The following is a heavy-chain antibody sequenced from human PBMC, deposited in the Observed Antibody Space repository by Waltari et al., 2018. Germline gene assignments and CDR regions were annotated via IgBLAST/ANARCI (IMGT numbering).Heavy chain of an antibody. D-gene: IGHD6-6*01. J-gene: IGHJ6*03. CDR1: GGSISRYY. V-gene: IGHV4-59*01. CDR2: IYYSGST. Sequence: QVQLQESGPGLVKPSETLSLTCTVSGGSISRYYWSWIRQPPGKGLEWIGFIYYSGSTNYNPSLKSRVTISIDTSKNQFSLKLSSATAADTAVYYCARGGDSLAARPYYYYYYMDVWGKGTTVTISS. CDR3: ARGGDSLAARPYYYYYYMDV.